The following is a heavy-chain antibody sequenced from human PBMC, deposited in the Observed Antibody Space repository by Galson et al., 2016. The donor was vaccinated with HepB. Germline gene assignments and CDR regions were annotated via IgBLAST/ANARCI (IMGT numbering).Heavy chain of an antibody. CDR3: ARGDYDTRGYTMTFDY. V-gene: IGHV4-59*01. Sequence: ETLSLTCTVSGDSISSDYWSWIRQPPGKGLEWIGYIYYSGSTKYNPSLKSRVTISVDTSKNQFSLKLNSVTAADTAVYYCARGDYDTRGYTMTFDYWGQGTLVTVSS. J-gene: IGHJ4*02. CDR2: IYYSGST. D-gene: IGHD3-22*01. CDR1: GDSISSDY.